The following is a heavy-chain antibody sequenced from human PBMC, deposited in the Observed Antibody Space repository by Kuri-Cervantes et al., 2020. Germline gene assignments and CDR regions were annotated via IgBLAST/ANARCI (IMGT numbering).Heavy chain of an antibody. D-gene: IGHD3-9*01. CDR3: ARPYELRYFDWPPMDV. CDR2: VNHSGST. J-gene: IGHJ6*02. Sequence: SETLSLTCAVSGYSISSGYYWGWIRQPPGKGLEWIGEVNHSGSTNYNPSLKSRVTISVDTSKNQFSLKLSSVTAADTAVYYCARPYELRYFDWPPMDVWGQGTTVTVSS. V-gene: IGHV4-38-2*01. CDR1: GYSISSGYY.